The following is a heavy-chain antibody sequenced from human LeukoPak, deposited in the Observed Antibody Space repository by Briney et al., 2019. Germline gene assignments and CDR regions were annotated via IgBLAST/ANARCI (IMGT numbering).Heavy chain of an antibody. Sequence: GGSLRLSCVASGFTLSNHAMSWVRQAPGEGLEWVSLISGRSDAIYYADSVRGRFTISRDNSENTLYLQMSSLRAEDTAVYYCAKDPLSASYSDCWGPGTLVTVSS. CDR2: ISGRSDAI. V-gene: IGHV3-23*01. D-gene: IGHD6-19*01. CDR1: GFTLSNHA. J-gene: IGHJ4*02. CDR3: AKDPLSASYSDC.